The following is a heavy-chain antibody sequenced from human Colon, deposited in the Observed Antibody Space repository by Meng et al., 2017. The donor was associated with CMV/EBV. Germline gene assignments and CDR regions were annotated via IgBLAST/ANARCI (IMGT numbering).Heavy chain of an antibody. Sequence: ASVKVSCKTSGFAVTSYGISWVRQAPGQGLEYMGWINSFNGHTIYAQKFQGRVTVTTDASTSTIYMELRGLRGDDTATYCCARGLSMVRGVDFDYWGQGTLVTVSS. CDR3: ARGLSMVRGVDFDY. V-gene: IGHV1-18*04. D-gene: IGHD3-10*01. CDR1: GFAVTSYG. CDR2: INSFNGHT. J-gene: IGHJ4*02.